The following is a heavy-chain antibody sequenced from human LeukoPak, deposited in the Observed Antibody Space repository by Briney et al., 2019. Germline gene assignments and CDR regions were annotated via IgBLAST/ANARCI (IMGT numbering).Heavy chain of an antibody. D-gene: IGHD4-23*01. CDR1: GGSISSYY. CDR3: ARDRGFYGGNSEASFDY. J-gene: IGHJ4*02. V-gene: IGHV4-4*07. Sequence: SETLSLTCTVSGGSISSYYWSWIRQPAGKGLEWIGRIYTSGSTNYNPSLKSPVTMSVDTSKNQFSLKLSSVTAADTAVYYCARDRGFYGGNSEASFDYWGQGTLVTVSS. CDR2: IYTSGST.